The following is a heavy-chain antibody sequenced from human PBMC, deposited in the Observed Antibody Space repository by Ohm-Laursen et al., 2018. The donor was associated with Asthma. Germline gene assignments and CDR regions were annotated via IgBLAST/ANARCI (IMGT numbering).Heavy chain of an antibody. CDR1: GYTFSRYS. CDR3: AYEFGGSGDY. D-gene: IGHD3-10*01. CDR2: ISTASTFI. J-gene: IGHJ4*02. Sequence: SLRLSCTASGYTFSRYSIHWVRQVPRKGLEWVASISTASTFIYYADSVRGRFTTSRDNAKNSVYLQMNSLRVDDTAVYYCAYEFGGSGDYWGQGTLVTVSS. V-gene: IGHV3-21*01.